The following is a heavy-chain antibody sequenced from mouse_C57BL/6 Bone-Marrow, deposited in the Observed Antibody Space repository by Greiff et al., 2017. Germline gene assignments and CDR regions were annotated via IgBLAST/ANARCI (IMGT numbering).Heavy chain of an antibody. CDR3: ARDVTGYYAMDY. V-gene: IGHV3-6*01. Sequence: EVQRVESGPGLVKPSQSLSLTCSVTGYSITSGYYWNWIRQFPGNKLEWMGYISYDGSNNYNPSLKNRISITRDTSKNQFFLKLNSVTTEDTATYYCARDVTGYYAMDYWGQGTSVTVSS. J-gene: IGHJ4*01. CDR2: ISYDGSN. CDR1: GYSITSGYY. D-gene: IGHD4-1*01.